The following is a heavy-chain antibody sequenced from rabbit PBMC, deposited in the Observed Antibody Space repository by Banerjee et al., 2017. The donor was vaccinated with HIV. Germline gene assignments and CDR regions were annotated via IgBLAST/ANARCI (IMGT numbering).Heavy chain of an antibody. D-gene: IGHD4-1*01. CDR3: ARDLAGVIGWNFNL. Sequence: QSLEESGGDLVKPGASLTLTCTASGFSFSGGYDMCWVRQAPGKGLEWIACIYASSGRTYYASWAKGRFTISKTSSTVDLKMTSLTVADTATYFCARDLAGVIGWNFNLWGPGTLVTVS. J-gene: IGHJ4*01. V-gene: IGHV1S40*01. CDR1: GFSFSGGYD. CDR2: IYASSGRT.